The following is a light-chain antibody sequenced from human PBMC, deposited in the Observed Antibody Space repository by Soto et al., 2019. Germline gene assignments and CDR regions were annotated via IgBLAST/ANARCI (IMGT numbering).Light chain of an antibody. Sequence: DIQMTQSPSSLSASVGDRVTITCRASQSISTFLNWYQQKPGKAPKLLIYAASNLQSGVPSRFSGGGSGTDFTVTISSLQPEDFATYYCQQSYSAPWKFGQGTKVEI. CDR1: QSISTF. CDR2: AAS. V-gene: IGKV1-39*01. CDR3: QQSYSAPWK. J-gene: IGKJ1*01.